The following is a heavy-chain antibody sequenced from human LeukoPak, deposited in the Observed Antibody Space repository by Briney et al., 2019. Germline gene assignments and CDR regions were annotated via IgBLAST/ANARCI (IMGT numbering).Heavy chain of an antibody. CDR3: VRRSTFYSGSGSYPHFDS. V-gene: IGHV3-74*01. CDR1: GFTLSGYW. D-gene: IGHD3-10*01. CDR2: INSDGSST. Sequence: PGGSLRPSCAASGFTLSGYWMHWIRQVPGKGLVWVSDINSDGSSTSYANSVKGRFTISRDNAKNKVYLQMTNLRAEDTAVYYCVRRSTFYSGSGSYPHFDSWGRGTLVTVSS. J-gene: IGHJ4*02.